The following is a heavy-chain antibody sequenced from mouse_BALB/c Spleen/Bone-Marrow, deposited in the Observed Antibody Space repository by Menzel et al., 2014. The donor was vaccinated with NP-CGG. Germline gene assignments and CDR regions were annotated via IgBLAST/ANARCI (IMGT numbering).Heavy chain of an antibody. D-gene: IGHD2-14*01. J-gene: IGHJ3*01. CDR2: IHYSGST. V-gene: IGHV3-1*02. Sequence: ESGPDLVKPSQSLSLTCTVTGYSITSGYSWYWIRQFPGNKLEWMGYIHYSGSTNYNPSLKSRISITRDTSKSQFFLQLNSVTTEDTATYYCARHYRYEAWFAYWGQGTLVTVSA. CDR1: GYSITSGYS. CDR3: ARHYRYEAWFAY.